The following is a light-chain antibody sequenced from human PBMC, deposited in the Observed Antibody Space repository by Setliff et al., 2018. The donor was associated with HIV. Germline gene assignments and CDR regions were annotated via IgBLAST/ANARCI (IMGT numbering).Light chain of an antibody. CDR1: SSNIGANT. V-gene: IGLV1-44*01. CDR3: ATWDDSLNGRV. CDR2: RDN. Sequence: QSVLTQPTSASGTPGQGVTISCSGGSSNIGANTVNWYQQLPGTPPKLLMYRDNQRPSGVPDRFSGSKSGTSASLAISGLQSEDEADYYCATWDDSLNGRVFGTGTKVTVL. J-gene: IGLJ1*01.